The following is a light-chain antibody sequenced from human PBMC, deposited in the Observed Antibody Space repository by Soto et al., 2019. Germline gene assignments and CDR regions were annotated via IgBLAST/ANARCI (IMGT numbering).Light chain of an antibody. Sequence: EIVLTQSPGTLSLSPGERATLSCRASQSVSSSYLARYQQKPGQAPRLLIYGASSRATGIPDRFSGSGSGTDFTLTISRLEPEDFAVYYCQQYDSSPFTFGPGTKVDIK. CDR1: QSVSSSY. CDR2: GAS. CDR3: QQYDSSPFT. J-gene: IGKJ3*01. V-gene: IGKV3-20*01.